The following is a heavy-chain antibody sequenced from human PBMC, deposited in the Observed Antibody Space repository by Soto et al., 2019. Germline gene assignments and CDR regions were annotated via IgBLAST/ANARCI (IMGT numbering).Heavy chain of an antibody. J-gene: IGHJ4*02. CDR3: TTRGSSWPPRYFDY. CDR2: ISAYNGNT. CDR1: GYTFTSYG. D-gene: IGHD6-13*01. Sequence: ASVKVSCKASGYTFTSYGISWVRQAPGQGLEWMGWISAYNGNTNYAQKLQGRVTMTTDTSTSTAYMELRSLRAEDTALYYCTTRGSSWPPRYFDYWGQGILVTVSS. V-gene: IGHV1-18*01.